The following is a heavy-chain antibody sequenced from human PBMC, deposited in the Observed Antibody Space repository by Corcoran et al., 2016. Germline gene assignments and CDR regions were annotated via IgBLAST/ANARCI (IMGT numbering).Heavy chain of an antibody. Sequence: EVQLVESGGGLVQPGGSLRLSCAASGFTFSSYSMNWVRQAPGKGLEWVSYISSSSSTIYYADSVKGRFTISRDNAKNSLYLQMNSLRDDDTAVYYCAREGLDDFWSGPLYYYYGMDVWGQGTTVTVSS. D-gene: IGHD3-3*01. CDR1: GFTFSSYS. CDR3: AREGLDDFWSGPLYYYYGMDV. V-gene: IGHV3-48*02. CDR2: ISSSSSTI. J-gene: IGHJ6*02.